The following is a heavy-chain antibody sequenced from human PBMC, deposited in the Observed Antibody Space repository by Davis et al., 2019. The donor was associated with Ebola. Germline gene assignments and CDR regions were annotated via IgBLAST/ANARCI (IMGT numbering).Heavy chain of an antibody. J-gene: IGHJ4*02. CDR2: IERDGKDK. CDR3: AKLVSGY. Sequence: GESLKISCEASGFSFRNYRICWVRQAPGKGLEWVANIERDGKDKYYLDSVKGRFTISRDNAKKAVYLQMNRLRVEDTAVYYCAKLVSGYWGQGTLVSVSS. V-gene: IGHV3-7*03. D-gene: IGHD3-22*01. CDR1: GFSFRNYR.